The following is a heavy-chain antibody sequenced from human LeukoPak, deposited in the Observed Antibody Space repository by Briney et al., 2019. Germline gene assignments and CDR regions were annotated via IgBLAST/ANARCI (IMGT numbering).Heavy chain of an antibody. J-gene: IGHJ6*02. CDR1: GFTVSSDY. CDR2: IYSGGST. V-gene: IGHV3-53*04. CDR3: ARSLTVAGTVYYYGMDV. Sequence: GGSLRLSCAASGFTVSSDYMSWVRQAPGKGLEWVSVIYSGGSTYYADSVKGRFTISRHNSKNTLYLQMNSLRAEDTAVYYCARSLTVAGTVYYYGMDVWGQGTTVTVSS. D-gene: IGHD6-19*01.